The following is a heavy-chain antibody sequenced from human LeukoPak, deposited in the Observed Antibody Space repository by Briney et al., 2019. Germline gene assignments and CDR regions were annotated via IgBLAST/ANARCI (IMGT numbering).Heavy chain of an antibody. D-gene: IGHD6-19*01. J-gene: IGHJ4*02. CDR2: INHSGST. Sequence: SETLSLTCAVYGGSFSGYYWSWIRQPPGKGLEWIGEINHSGSTNYNPSLKSRVTISVDTSKNQFSLKLSSVTAADTAVYYCARLRTLYSGGWNFDYWGQGTLVTVSS. CDR1: GGSFSGYY. CDR3: ARLRTLYSGGWNFDY. V-gene: IGHV4-34*01.